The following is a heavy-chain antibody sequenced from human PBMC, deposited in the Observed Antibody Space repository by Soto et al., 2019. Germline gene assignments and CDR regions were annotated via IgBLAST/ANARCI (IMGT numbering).Heavy chain of an antibody. Sequence: GESLKIFCKGSGYSFTSYWIGWVRQMPGKGLEWMGIIYPGDSDTRYSPSFQGQVTISADKSISTAYLQWSSLKASDTAMYYCARHNRWLAETNDYWGQGTLVTVSS. CDR3: ARHNRWLAETNDY. CDR1: GYSFTSYW. D-gene: IGHD6-19*01. J-gene: IGHJ4*02. CDR2: IYPGDSDT. V-gene: IGHV5-51*01.